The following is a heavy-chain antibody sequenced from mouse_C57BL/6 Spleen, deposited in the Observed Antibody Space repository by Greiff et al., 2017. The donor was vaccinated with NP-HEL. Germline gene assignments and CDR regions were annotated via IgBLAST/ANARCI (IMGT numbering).Heavy chain of an antibody. CDR3: ARSRAAQALGFAY. J-gene: IGHJ3*01. CDR2: IDPEDGET. D-gene: IGHD3-2*02. V-gene: IGHV14-2*01. CDR1: GFSIKDYY. Sequence: EVQLQESGAELVKPGASVKLSCTASGFSIKDYYMHWVKQRPEQGLEWIGRIDPEDGETKYAPKFQGKATLTADTSSNTAYLQLSSLTSEDTAVYYCARSRAAQALGFAYWGQGTLVTVSA.